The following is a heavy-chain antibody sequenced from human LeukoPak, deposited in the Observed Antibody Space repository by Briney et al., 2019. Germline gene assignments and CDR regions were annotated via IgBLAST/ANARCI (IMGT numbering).Heavy chain of an antibody. D-gene: IGHD2-8*01. CDR3: ARDRRYCTNGVCYPYYYYGMDV. CDR1: GFTSSSYG. V-gene: IGHV3-33*01. Sequence: GGSLRLSCAASGFTSSSYGMHWVRQAPGKGLEWVAVIWYDGSNKYYADSVKGRFTISRDNSKNTVYLQMNSLRAEDTAVYYCARDRRYCTNGVCYPYYYYGMDVWGQGTTVTVSS. CDR2: IWYDGSNK. J-gene: IGHJ6*02.